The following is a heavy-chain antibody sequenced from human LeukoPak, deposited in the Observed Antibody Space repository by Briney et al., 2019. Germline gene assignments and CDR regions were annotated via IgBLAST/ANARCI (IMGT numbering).Heavy chain of an antibody. CDR2: IYPGDSDT. Sequence: GESLKISCKGSGYSFTSYWIGWVRQMPGKGLEWMGIIYPGDSDTRYSPSFQGQVTISADKSISTAYLQWSSLKASDTAMYYCARLSGYSYGYFFFPLDYWGQRTLVTVSS. J-gene: IGHJ4*02. CDR3: ARLSGYSYGYFFFPLDY. CDR1: GYSFTSYW. D-gene: IGHD5-18*01. V-gene: IGHV5-51*03.